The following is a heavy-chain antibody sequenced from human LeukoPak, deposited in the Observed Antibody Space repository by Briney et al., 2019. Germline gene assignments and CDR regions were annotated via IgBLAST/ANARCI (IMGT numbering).Heavy chain of an antibody. CDR2: IKQDGSEK. J-gene: IGHJ3*02. V-gene: IGHV3-7*01. Sequence: GGSLRLSCAASGFTFSSYWMSWVRQAPGKGLEWVANIKQDGSEKYYVDSVKGRFTISGDNAKNSLYLQMNSLRAEDTAVYYCARYLMRPYCSSTGCYFYGAFDIWGQGTMVTVSS. CDR3: ARYLMRPYCSSTGCYFYGAFDI. CDR1: GFTFSSYW. D-gene: IGHD2-2*01.